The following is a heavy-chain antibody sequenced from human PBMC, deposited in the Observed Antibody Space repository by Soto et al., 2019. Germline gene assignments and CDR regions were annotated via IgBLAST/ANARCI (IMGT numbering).Heavy chain of an antibody. V-gene: IGHV1-18*01. CDR2: INGYNGYT. D-gene: IGHD4-17*01. J-gene: IGHJ5*02. CDR1: GYTFSNYG. Sequence: QVQLRQSGAEVKKPGASVKVSCKASGYTFSNYGISWVRQAPGQGLEWMGWINGYNGYTNYAQKFQGRVTMATDTSTSTAYMELRSLRSDDTALYYCARDGDEEANFDPWGQGTLVTVSS. CDR3: ARDGDEEANFDP.